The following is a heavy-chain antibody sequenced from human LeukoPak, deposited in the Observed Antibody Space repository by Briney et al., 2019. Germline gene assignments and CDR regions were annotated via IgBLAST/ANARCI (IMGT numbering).Heavy chain of an antibody. CDR2: ISYDGSNK. D-gene: IGHD3-3*01. CDR3: ARDGDFLRIFGVVGSFFDY. J-gene: IGHJ4*02. Sequence: PGGSLRLSCAASGFSISGYTLHWVRQAPGKGLEWVAVISYDGSNKYYADSVKGRFTISRDNSKNTLYLQMNSLRAEDTAVYYCARDGDFLRIFGVVGSFFDYWGQGTLVTVSS. CDR1: GFSISGYT. V-gene: IGHV3-30-3*01.